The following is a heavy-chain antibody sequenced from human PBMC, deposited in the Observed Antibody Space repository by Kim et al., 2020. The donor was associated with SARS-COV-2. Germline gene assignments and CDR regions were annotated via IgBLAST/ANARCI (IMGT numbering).Heavy chain of an antibody. CDR3: TRAIKSPGTPENAFDV. J-gene: IGHJ3*01. D-gene: IGHD2-15*01. CDR2: ISTDGGEK. V-gene: IGHV3-30*04. CDR1: GFTFSYYA. Sequence: GGSLRLSCAASGFTFSYYAIHWVRQAPGKGLDWVAVISTDGGEKYHSDSVQGRFIISRDNSKDTLYLQMNNLRADDTAVYFCTRAIKSPGTPENAFDVWGQGTMVTVST.